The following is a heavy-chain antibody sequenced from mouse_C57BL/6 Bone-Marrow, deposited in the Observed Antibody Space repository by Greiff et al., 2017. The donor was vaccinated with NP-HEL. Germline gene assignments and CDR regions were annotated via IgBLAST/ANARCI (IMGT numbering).Heavy chain of an antibody. J-gene: IGHJ2*01. Sequence: QVQLQQPGAELVKPGASVKMSCKASGYTFTSYWITWVKQRPGQGLEWIGDIYPGSGSTNYNEKFKSKATLTLDTSSSTAYMQLSSLTSEDSAVYYCARDYGSSDYWGQGTTLTVSS. CDR2: IYPGSGST. D-gene: IGHD1-1*01. CDR1: GYTFTSYW. V-gene: IGHV1-55*01. CDR3: ARDYGSSDY.